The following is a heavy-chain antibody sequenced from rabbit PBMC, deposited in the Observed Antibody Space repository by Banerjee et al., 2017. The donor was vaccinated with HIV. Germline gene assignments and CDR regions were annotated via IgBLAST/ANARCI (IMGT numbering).Heavy chain of an antibody. J-gene: IGHJ6*01. D-gene: IGHD2-1*01. CDR1: GVSFNDKDV. CDR2: IYTGGSGST. V-gene: IGHV1S45*01. Sequence: QEQLEESGGGLVKPEGSLTLTCKASGVSFNDKDVMCWVRQAPGKGLEWIGCIYTGGSGSTAYASWAKGRFTVSKTSSTTVTLQLNSLTAADTATYFCARGSATMTMVITGYYLSLWGPGTLVTVS. CDR3: ARGSATMTMVITGYYLSL.